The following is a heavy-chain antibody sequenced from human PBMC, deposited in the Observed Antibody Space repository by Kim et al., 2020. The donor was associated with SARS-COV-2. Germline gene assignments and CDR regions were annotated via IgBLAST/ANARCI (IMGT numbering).Heavy chain of an antibody. Sequence: SETLSLTCTVSGGSVSSGSYYWSWIRQPPGKGLEWIGYIYYSGSTNYNPSLKSRVTISVDTSKNQFSLKLSSVTAADTAVYYCARDAGGGFGEPRGFGYWGQGTLVTVSS. J-gene: IGHJ4*02. CDR1: GGSVSSGSYY. V-gene: IGHV4-61*01. CDR2: IYYSGST. CDR3: ARDAGGGFGEPRGFGY. D-gene: IGHD3-10*01.